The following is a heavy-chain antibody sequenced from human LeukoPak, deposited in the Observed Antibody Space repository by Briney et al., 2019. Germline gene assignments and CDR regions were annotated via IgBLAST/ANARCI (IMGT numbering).Heavy chain of an antibody. J-gene: IGHJ1*01. V-gene: IGHV1-69*13. D-gene: IGHD3-22*01. CDR1: GGTFSSYA. CDR2: IIPIFGTA. Sequence: ASVKVSCKASGGTFSSYAISWVRQAPGQGLERMGGIIPIFGTANYAQKFQGRVTITADESTSTAYMELSSLRSEDTAVYYCARSQSYYYDSSGGSEYFQHWGQGTLVTVSS. CDR3: ARSQSYYYDSSGGSEYFQH.